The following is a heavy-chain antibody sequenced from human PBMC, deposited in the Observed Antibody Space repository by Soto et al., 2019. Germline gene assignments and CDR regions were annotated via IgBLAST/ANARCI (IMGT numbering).Heavy chain of an antibody. V-gene: IGHV1-69*08. CDR3: ARDTAVTTAAIRMAY. CDR2: IIPCANIA. J-gene: IGHJ4*02. Sequence: QVQLVQSGAEVKKPGSSVKVSCKTSGGSFSTYNYNGVRQAPGQGLEWMGRIIPCANIAKYGQAFQDRVTISADTSASTVSMELRSLASEDTAMYYCARDTAVTTAAIRMAYWGQGTLVTVSS. D-gene: IGHD4-4*01. CDR1: GGSFSTYN.